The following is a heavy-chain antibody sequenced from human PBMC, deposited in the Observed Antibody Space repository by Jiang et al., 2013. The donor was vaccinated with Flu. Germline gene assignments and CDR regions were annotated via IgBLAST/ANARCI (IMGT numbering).Heavy chain of an antibody. CDR2: TYYRSQWFN. CDR1: GDSVSGHNVG. J-gene: IGHJ4*02. CDR3: ARAMTVSGTYDY. V-gene: IGHV6-1*01. Sequence: QTLSLTCSISGDSVSGHNVGWHWLRQSPSRGLEWLGRTYYRSQWFNDYPVSVQSRITINPDTSKNQFSPHLNSVTPEDTAVYYCARAMTVSGTYDYWGQGTLVSVSS. D-gene: IGHD6-19*01.